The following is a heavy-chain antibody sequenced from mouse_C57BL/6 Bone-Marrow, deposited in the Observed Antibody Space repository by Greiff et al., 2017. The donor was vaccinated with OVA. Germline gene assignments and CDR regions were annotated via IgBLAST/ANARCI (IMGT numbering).Heavy chain of an antibody. CDR3: ASPHYYGSSLYYAMDY. CDR1: GYAFSSSW. CDR2: IYPGDGDT. Sequence: VQLQQSGPELVKPGASVKISCKASGYAFSSSWMNWVKQRPGKGLEWIGRIYPGDGDTNYNGKFKGKATLTADKSSSTAYMQLSSLTSEDSAVYFCASPHYYGSSLYYAMDYWGQGTSVTVSS. V-gene: IGHV1-82*01. J-gene: IGHJ4*01. D-gene: IGHD1-1*01.